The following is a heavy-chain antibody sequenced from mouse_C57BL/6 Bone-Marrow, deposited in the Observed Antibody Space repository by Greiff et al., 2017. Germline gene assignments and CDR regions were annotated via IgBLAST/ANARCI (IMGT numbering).Heavy chain of an antibody. CDR2: IWWDDDK. D-gene: IGHD1-1*01. CDR3: ARGYYGSSSWFAY. CDR1: GFSLNTCDMS. Sequence: QVQLKESGPGILQPSQTLSLTCSFSGFSLNTCDMSVGWSRQPSGKGLEWLAHIWWDDDKYYNPALKSRLTISKDTSKNLVFLKIANVDTADTATYYCARGYYGSSSWFAYWGQGTLVTVSA. V-gene: IGHV8-8*01. J-gene: IGHJ3*01.